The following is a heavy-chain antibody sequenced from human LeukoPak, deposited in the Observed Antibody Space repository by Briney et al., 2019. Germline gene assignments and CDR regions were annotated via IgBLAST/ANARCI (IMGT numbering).Heavy chain of an antibody. V-gene: IGHV4-31*03. Sequence: SQTLSLTCTVSGGSISTGGYYWTWIRQHPGKGLEWIGYIYDSGSTYYNPSLKSRVTISADTSKNQFFLTLSSVTAADTAVYYCARAYSGFDFWGQGTLVTVSS. D-gene: IGHD4-4*01. CDR2: IYDSGST. CDR3: ARAYSGFDF. CDR1: GGSISTGGYY. J-gene: IGHJ4*02.